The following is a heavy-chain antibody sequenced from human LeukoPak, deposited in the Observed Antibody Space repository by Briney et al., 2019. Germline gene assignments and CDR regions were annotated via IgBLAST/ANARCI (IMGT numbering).Heavy chain of an antibody. CDR3: ARVPGPYTTSRFDF. Sequence: ASVKVSCKTSLYTFTAYYLHWVRQAPGQRPECMGRIDPDSGGTHYGQKFQGSVTVTRDTSIATVYMELSGLTSDDTAVYYCARVPGPYTTSRFDFWGQGTLVTVSS. D-gene: IGHD2-2*02. V-gene: IGHV1-2*02. CDR1: LYTFTAYY. J-gene: IGHJ4*02. CDR2: IDPDSGGT.